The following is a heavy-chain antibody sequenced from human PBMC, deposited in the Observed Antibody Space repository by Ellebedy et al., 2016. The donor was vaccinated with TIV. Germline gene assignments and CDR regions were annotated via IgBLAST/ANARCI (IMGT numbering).Heavy chain of an antibody. Sequence: GGSLRLSCAVSGFTFSSFAMNWLRQVPGKGLEWVSGISGGGDSTNYADSVKGRFTISRDNSKNTLYLQMDSLRAEDTALYYCAKDRGSGWYENWFDPWGQGTLVIVPS. J-gene: IGHJ5*02. D-gene: IGHD6-19*01. V-gene: IGHV3-23*01. CDR3: AKDRGSGWYENWFDP. CDR2: ISGGGDST. CDR1: GFTFSSFA.